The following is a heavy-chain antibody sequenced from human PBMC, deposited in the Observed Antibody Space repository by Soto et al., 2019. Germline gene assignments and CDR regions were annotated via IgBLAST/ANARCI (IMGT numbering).Heavy chain of an antibody. Sequence: SVKVSCKASGGTFSSYAISWVRQAPGQGLEWMGGIIPIFGTANYAQKFQGRVTITADESTSTAYMELSSLRSEDTAVYYCASGAYGXNHRFDYWGQGTLVTVSS. CDR1: GGTFSSYA. CDR2: IIPIFGTA. CDR3: ASGAYGXNHRFDY. V-gene: IGHV1-69*13. D-gene: IGHD4-17*01. J-gene: IGHJ4*02.